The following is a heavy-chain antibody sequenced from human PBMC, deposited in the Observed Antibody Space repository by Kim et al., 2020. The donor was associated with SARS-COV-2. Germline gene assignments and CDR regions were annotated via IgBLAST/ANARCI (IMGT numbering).Heavy chain of an antibody. Sequence: GGSLRLSCSASGFTFSSYAMHWVRQAPGKRLEYVSAISSNGGSTYYADSVKGRFTISRDNSKNTLYLQMGSLRAEDTAVYYCVKVIAVAGSRGYFDFWGQGTLVTVSS. CDR3: VKVIAVAGSRGYFDF. D-gene: IGHD6-19*01. CDR1: GFTFSSYA. CDR2: ISSNGGST. J-gene: IGHJ4*02. V-gene: IGHV3-64D*09.